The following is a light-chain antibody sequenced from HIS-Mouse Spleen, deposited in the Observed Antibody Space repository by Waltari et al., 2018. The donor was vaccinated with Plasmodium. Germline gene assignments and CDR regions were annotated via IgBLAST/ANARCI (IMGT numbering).Light chain of an antibody. V-gene: IGLV3-10*01. J-gene: IGLJ3*02. CDR2: EDS. CDR3: YSTDSSGNHRV. CDR1: ALPKKY. Sequence: SYELTQPPSVSVSPGQTARITCSGDALPKKYASWYQQKSGQAHVRVIYEDSKRHSGIPERFSGSSSGTMATLTISGAQVEDEADYYCYSTDSSGNHRVFGGGTKLTVL.